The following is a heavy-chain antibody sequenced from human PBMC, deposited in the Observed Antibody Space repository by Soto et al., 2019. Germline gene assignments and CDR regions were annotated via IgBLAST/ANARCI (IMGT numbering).Heavy chain of an antibody. CDR2: INPDGSRT. Sequence: EVQLVESGGGLVQPGGSLRLSCAASGFTFSNYWMHWVRQAPGKGLMWVSRINPDGSRTTYADSEKGRFAISRDNAKNTLYLQMNSLRADDTSVYYCATVKLGSYDWFDPWGQGTLVTVSS. V-gene: IGHV3-74*01. CDR3: ATVKLGSYDWFDP. CDR1: GFTFSNYW. D-gene: IGHD3-16*01. J-gene: IGHJ5*02.